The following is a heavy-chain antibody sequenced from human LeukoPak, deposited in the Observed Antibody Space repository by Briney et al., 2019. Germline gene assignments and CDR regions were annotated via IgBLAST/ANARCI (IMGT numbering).Heavy chain of an antibody. J-gene: IGHJ3*02. D-gene: IGHD2-8*01. CDR2: IYHSGST. CDR1: GYSISSGYY. Sequence: SETPSLTCTVSGYSISSGYYWGWIRQPPGKGLEWIGSIYHSGSTYYNPSLKSRVTISVDTSKNQFSLKLSSVTAADTAVYYCARGFNGNDAFDIWGQGTMVTVSS. CDR3: ARGFNGNDAFDI. V-gene: IGHV4-38-2*02.